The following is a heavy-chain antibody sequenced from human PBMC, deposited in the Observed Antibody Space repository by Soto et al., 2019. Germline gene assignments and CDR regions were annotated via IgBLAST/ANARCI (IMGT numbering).Heavy chain of an antibody. CDR1: GFTFSSYW. Sequence: GGSLRLSCAASGFTFSSYWMSWVRQAPGKGLEWVANIKQDGSEKYYVDSVKGRFTISRDNAKNSLYLQMNSLRAEDTAVYYCARDQQVVVVVAATNYYYYYYMDVWGKGTTVTVSS. D-gene: IGHD2-15*01. V-gene: IGHV3-7*01. CDR2: IKQDGSEK. CDR3: ARDQQVVVVVAATNYYYYYYMDV. J-gene: IGHJ6*03.